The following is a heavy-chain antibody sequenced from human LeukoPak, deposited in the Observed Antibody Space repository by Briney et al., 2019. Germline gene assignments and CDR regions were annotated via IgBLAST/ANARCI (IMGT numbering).Heavy chain of an antibody. CDR2: IWHDGSKK. Sequence: GRSLRLSCVASGFPFSSYGMHWVRQAPGKGLEWVAVIWHDGSKKYYADSVKGRFTISRDSSTNTLYLQVNSLRAEDTAVYYCARNAYCGGDCYWDAFDILGQGTMVTVSS. J-gene: IGHJ3*02. CDR3: ARNAYCGGDCYWDAFDI. D-gene: IGHD2-21*02. V-gene: IGHV3-33*01. CDR1: GFPFSSYG.